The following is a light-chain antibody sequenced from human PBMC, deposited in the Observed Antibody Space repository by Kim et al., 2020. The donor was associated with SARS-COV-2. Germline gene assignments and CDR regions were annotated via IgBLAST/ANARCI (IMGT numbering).Light chain of an antibody. CDR3: QVWDSSRV. J-gene: IGLJ3*02. Sequence: VSVAPGKTARITCGEDNIGSKSVHWYQQKPGQAPVLVIYYDSDRPSGIPERFSGSNSGNTATLTISRVEAGDEADYYCQVWDSSRVFGGGTQLTVL. V-gene: IGLV3-21*04. CDR1: NIGSKS. CDR2: YDS.